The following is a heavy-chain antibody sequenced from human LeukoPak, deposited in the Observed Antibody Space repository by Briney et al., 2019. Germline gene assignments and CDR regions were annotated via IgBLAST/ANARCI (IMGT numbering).Heavy chain of an antibody. V-gene: IGHV3-33*01. CDR2: IWYGGFDK. D-gene: IGHD6-13*01. Sequence: PGGSLRLSCAASGFIFSAYGMHWVRQSPGKGLEWVAVIWYGGFDKYYADSVKGRFNVSRDNSKNTLDLEMNSLRPEDTAVYYCARVFRESSSSLPDLWGQGTLVIVSS. CDR3: ARVFRESSSSLPDL. J-gene: IGHJ5*02. CDR1: GFIFSAYG.